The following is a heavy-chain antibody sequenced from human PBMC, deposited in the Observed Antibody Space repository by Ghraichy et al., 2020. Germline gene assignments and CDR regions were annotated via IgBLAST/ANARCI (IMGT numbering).Heavy chain of an antibody. CDR3: ARPRDDSSCPFDYYGMDV. Sequence: SVKVSCKASGGTFSSYAISWVRQAPGQGLEWMGGIIPIFGTANYAQKFQGRVTITADESTSTAYMELSSLRSEDTAVYYCARPRDDSSCPFDYYGMDVWGQGTTVTVSS. D-gene: IGHD3-22*01. CDR2: IIPIFGTA. V-gene: IGHV1-69*13. J-gene: IGHJ6*02. CDR1: GGTFSSYA.